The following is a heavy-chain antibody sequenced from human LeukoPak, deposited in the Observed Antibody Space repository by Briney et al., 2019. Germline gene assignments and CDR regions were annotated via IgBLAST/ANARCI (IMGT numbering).Heavy chain of an antibody. CDR3: TRSVLSLSRGYYYYMDV. Sequence: GGSLRLSCAASGFTFSSYAMSWVRQAPGKGLEWVGFIRSKAYGGTTEYAASVKGRFTISRDDSKSIAYLQMNSLKTEDTAVYYCTRSVLSLSRGYYYYMDVWGKGTTVTVSS. V-gene: IGHV3-49*04. J-gene: IGHJ6*03. CDR2: IRSKAYGGTT. CDR1: GFTFSSYA. D-gene: IGHD3-16*02.